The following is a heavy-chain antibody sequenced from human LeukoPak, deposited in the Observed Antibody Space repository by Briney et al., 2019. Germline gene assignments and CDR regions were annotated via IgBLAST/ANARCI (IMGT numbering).Heavy chain of an antibody. D-gene: IGHD3-22*01. Sequence: GASVKVSCKVSGYTLTELSMHWVRQAPGKGLEWMGGFYPEDGETIYAQKFQGRVTMTEDTSTDTAYMELSSLRSEDTAVYYCATFPFSGAYYYDSSGYWFDPWGQGTLVTVSS. J-gene: IGHJ5*02. CDR2: FYPEDGET. CDR1: GYTLTELS. CDR3: ATFPFSGAYYYDSSGYWFDP. V-gene: IGHV1-24*01.